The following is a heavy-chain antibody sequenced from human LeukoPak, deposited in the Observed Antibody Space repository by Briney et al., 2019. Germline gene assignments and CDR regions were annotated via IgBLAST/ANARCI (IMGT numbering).Heavy chain of an antibody. J-gene: IGHJ4*02. CDR3: AKLSSNGGTYFDY. D-gene: IGHD6-13*01. V-gene: IGHV4-39*01. CDR1: GGSISSSSYY. CDR2: IYYSGTT. Sequence: PSETLSLTCTVSGGSISSSSYYWGWIRQPPGKGLEWIGTIYYSGTTYYNPSLKSRVTISADTSKNQFSLKLSSVTAADTAVYYCAKLSSNGGTYFDYWGQGTLVTVSS.